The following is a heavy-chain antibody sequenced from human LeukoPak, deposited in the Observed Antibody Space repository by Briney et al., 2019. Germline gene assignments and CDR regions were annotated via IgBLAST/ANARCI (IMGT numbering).Heavy chain of an antibody. J-gene: IGHJ5*02. D-gene: IGHD1-26*01. CDR2: IYYSGRT. CDR3: ARTGWELWFDP. V-gene: IGHV4-59*01. CDR1: GGSISSYY. Sequence: SETLSLTCTVSGGSISSYYWSWIRQPPGKGLEWIGYIYYSGRTNYNPSLKSRVTMSVDTSKTQFSLKLSSVTAADTAIYYCARTGWELWFDPWGQGTLVTVSS.